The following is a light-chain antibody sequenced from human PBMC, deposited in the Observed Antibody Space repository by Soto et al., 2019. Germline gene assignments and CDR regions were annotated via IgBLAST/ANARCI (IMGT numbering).Light chain of an antibody. J-gene: IGKJ1*01. Sequence: DIEMTQSPSSLSASVGDRITITCRASQTIRNYLAWYQQKPGKAPKLLISAASTLQSGVPLRFSGSGSGTDFTLTISSLQPEDVATYYCQQSYSTPQTFGQGTKVEIK. CDR2: AAS. CDR3: QQSYSTPQT. CDR1: QTIRNY. V-gene: IGKV1-27*01.